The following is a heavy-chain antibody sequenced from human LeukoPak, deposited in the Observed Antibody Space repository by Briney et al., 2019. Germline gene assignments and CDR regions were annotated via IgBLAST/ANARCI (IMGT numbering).Heavy chain of an antibody. CDR1: GYTFTSYG. D-gene: IGHD4-23*01. V-gene: IGHV1-18*01. CDR2: VSAYNGNT. J-gene: IGHJ4*02. CDR3: ARDRLRWPKIDY. Sequence: ASVKVSCKASGYTFTSYGISWVRQAPGQGLDWMGWVSAYNGNTNYAQKLQGRVTMTTDTSTTTAYMELRSLRSDDTAVYYCARDRLRWPKIDYRGQGTLVTVSS.